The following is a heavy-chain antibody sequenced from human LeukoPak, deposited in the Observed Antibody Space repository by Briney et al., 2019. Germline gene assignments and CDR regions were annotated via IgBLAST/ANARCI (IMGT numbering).Heavy chain of an antibody. CDR3: ARLRYFDWSPSDY. J-gene: IGHJ4*02. V-gene: IGHV1-18*01. CDR1: GYTFTSYG. CDR2: ISGYNGHT. D-gene: IGHD3-9*01. Sequence: ASVKVSCKASGYTFTSYGISWVRQAPGQGLEWMGWISGYNGHTDYPQQFQGRVTMTTDTSASTAYLELRSLTSDDTAVYYCARLRYFDWSPSDYWGQGTLVTVSS.